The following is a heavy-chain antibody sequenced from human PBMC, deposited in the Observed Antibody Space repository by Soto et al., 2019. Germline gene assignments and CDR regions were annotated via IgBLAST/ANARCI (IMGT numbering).Heavy chain of an antibody. CDR2: ISYDGSNK. V-gene: IGHV3-30*18. J-gene: IGHJ1*01. CDR1: GFTFSSYG. CDR3: AKDSSGVTFGGWYVDRLIKYFQH. D-gene: IGHD6-19*01. Sequence: GGSLRLSCAASGFTFSSYGMHWVRQAPGKGLEWVAVISYDGSNKYYADSVKGRFTISRDNSKNTLYLQMNSLRAEDTAVYYCAKDSSGVTFGGWYVDRLIKYFQHWGQGTLVTVSS.